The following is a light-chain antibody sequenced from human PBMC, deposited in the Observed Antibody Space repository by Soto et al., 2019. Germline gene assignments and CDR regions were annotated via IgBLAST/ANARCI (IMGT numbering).Light chain of an antibody. V-gene: IGKV4-1*01. J-gene: IGKJ1*01. CDR3: QQYYSMPWT. CDR1: QSVLHTSTNKNY. Sequence: DIVMTQSPDSLGVSLGERATINCKSSQSVLHTSTNKNYLAWYQQKPGQPPKLLIYWASAREYGVPDRFSGSGSGPDFTLTISSLQAEDVAVYYCQQYYSMPWTFGQGTKVEIK. CDR2: WAS.